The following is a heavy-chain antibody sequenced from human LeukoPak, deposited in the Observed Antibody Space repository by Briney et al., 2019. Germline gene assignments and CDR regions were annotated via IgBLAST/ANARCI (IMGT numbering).Heavy chain of an antibody. CDR1: GFTVSSNY. CDR3: AREGSGSAYYYGMDV. Sequence: GGSLRLSRAASGFTVSSNYMSWVRQAPGKGLEWVSVIYSGGSTYYADSVKGRFTISRDNSKNTLYLQMNSLRAEDTAVYYCAREGSGSAYYYGMDVWGQGTTVTVSS. D-gene: IGHD1-26*01. V-gene: IGHV3-66*01. CDR2: IYSGGST. J-gene: IGHJ6*02.